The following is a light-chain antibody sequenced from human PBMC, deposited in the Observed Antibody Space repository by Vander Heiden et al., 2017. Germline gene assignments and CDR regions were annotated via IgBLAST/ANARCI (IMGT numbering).Light chain of an antibody. CDR1: SGINVGTYR. V-gene: IGLV5-45*02. CDR2: YKSDSDK. CDR3: MIWHSSAWV. Sequence: QAVLTLPPSLSASPGASATLTCTLRSGINVGTYRIYWYQQKPGSPPQYLLRYKSDSDKQQGSGVPSRFSGSKDASANAGILLISGLQSEDEADYYCMIWHSSAWVFGGGTKLTGL. J-gene: IGLJ3*02.